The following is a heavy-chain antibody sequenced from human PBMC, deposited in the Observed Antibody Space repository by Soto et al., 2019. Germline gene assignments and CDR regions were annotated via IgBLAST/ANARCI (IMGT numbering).Heavy chain of an antibody. CDR3: ARPYCSSNSCHNWLDS. V-gene: IGHV1-2*02. CDR2: INPSSGDT. D-gene: IGHD2-2*01. CDR1: GYIFTDYY. Sequence: ASVKVSCKASGYIFTDYYINWVRQAPGQGPELMGWINPSSGDTNYAQKFQGRVTMTTDTSISTVYMELSRLRYEDTAVYYCARPYCSSNSCHNWLDSWGQGTMVTVYS. J-gene: IGHJ5*01.